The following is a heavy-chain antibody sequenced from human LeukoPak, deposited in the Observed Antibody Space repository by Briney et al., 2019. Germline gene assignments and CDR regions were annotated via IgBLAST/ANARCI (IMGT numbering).Heavy chain of an antibody. Sequence: VASVKVSCKASGYTFTGYYMHWVRQAPGQGLEWMGWINPNSGGTNYAQKFQGRVTMIRDTSISTAYMELSRLRSDDTAVYYCARLYYYDSSGYSRDAFDIWGQGTMVTVSS. D-gene: IGHD3-22*01. CDR1: GYTFTGYY. CDR2: INPNSGGT. CDR3: ARLYYYDSSGYSRDAFDI. J-gene: IGHJ3*02. V-gene: IGHV1-2*02.